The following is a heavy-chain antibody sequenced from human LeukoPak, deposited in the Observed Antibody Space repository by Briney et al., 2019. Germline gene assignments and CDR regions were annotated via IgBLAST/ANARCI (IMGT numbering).Heavy chain of an antibody. D-gene: IGHD1-14*01. J-gene: IGHJ4*02. CDR3: AGEVYMGYFDY. V-gene: IGHV4-59*01. Sequence: SETLSLTCTVSGGSISSYYWSWIRQPPGKGLEWIGYIYHSGSTNYNPSLKSRATISVDTSKNQFSLKLSSVTAADTAVYYCAGEVYMGYFDYWGQGTLVTVSS. CDR1: GGSISSYY. CDR2: IYHSGST.